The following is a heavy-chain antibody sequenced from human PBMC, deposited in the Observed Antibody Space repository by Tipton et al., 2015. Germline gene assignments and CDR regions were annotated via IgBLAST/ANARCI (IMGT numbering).Heavy chain of an antibody. V-gene: IGHV4-59*01. Sequence: TLSLTCTVSGASITSYYWSWIRQPPGKGLEWIGYLYYSGSTNYNPSLKSRVTISLDTSKNQFSLKLSSVTAADTAVYYCARAKYSSGWYEKYYSDYWGQGTLVTVSS. CDR1: GASITSYY. J-gene: IGHJ4*02. CDR2: LYYSGST. CDR3: ARAKYSSGWYEKYYSDY. D-gene: IGHD6-19*01.